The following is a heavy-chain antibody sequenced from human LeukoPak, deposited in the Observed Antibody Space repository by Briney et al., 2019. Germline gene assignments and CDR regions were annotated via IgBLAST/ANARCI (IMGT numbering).Heavy chain of an antibody. CDR3: ARVGKSGSYGYYYFDY. Sequence: GGSLSLSCAASGFSFSSYWMSWVRQAPAKGLEWVANIKQDGSEKYYVDSVKGRFTISRDDAKNSLYLQMNSLRAEDTAVYYCARVGKSGSYGYYYFDYWGQGTLVTVSS. V-gene: IGHV3-7*01. CDR2: IKQDGSEK. D-gene: IGHD5-18*01. J-gene: IGHJ4*02. CDR1: GFSFSSYW.